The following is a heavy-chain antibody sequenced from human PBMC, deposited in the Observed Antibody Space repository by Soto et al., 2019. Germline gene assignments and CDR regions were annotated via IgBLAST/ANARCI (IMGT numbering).Heavy chain of an antibody. CDR1: GYTFTGYY. CDR3: ARARVYYFDSSGYDY. CDR2: TNPNNGDT. J-gene: IGHJ4*02. V-gene: IGHV1-2*02. Sequence: ASVKVSCKASGYTFTGYYMHWVRQAPGQGLEWMGWTNPNNGDTNYAQKLQGRVTMTRDTSISTAYMELSRLGFDDTAVYYCARARVYYFDSSGYDYWGQGALVTVS. D-gene: IGHD3-22*01.